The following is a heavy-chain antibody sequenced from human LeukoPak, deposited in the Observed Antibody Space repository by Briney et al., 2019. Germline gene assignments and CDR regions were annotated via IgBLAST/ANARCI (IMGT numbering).Heavy chain of an antibody. CDR3: ARGPITMVRGVTDY. J-gene: IGHJ4*02. D-gene: IGHD3-10*01. CDR2: ISSSSSTI. CDR1: GFTLSSYS. V-gene: IGHV3-48*02. Sequence: GGSLRLSCAAFGFTLSSYSMSWVRQAPGKGLEWVSYISSSSSTIYYADSVKGRFTISRDNAKNLLYLQMNSLRDEDTAVYYCARGPITMVRGVTDYWGQGTLVTVSS.